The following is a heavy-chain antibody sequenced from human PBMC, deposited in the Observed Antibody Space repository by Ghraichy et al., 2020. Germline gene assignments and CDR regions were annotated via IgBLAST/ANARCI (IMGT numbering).Heavy chain of an antibody. CDR3: ARVLLRRNYYCSGHALPRYVAP. J-gene: IGHJ2*01. D-gene: IGHD3-10*01. V-gene: IGHV4-34*01. CDR1: GGSFSGSC. Sequence: SETLSLTCDVSGGSFSGSCGTWIRQRQGTGPEWIGEVNHSESTNYNPSLKSRVTISVDTSKNQFSLTLNSVTAADTAVYYCARVLLRRNYYCSGHALPRYVAPSCPGTLVTVSP. CDR2: VNHSEST.